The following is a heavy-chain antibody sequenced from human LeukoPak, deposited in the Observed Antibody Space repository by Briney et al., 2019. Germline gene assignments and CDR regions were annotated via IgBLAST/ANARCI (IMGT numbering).Heavy chain of an antibody. V-gene: IGHV4-59*01. Sequence: SETLSLTCTVSGGSISSYYWSWIRQPPGKGLEWIGYIYYSGSTNYNPSLKSRVTISVDTSKNQFSLKLSSVTAADTAVYYCARGTVTPPDYWGQGTLVTVSS. CDR1: GGSISSYY. CDR2: IYYSGST. CDR3: ARGTVTPPDY. J-gene: IGHJ4*02. D-gene: IGHD4-17*01.